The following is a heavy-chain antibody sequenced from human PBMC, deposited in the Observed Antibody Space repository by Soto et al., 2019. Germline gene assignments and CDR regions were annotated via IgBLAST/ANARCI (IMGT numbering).Heavy chain of an antibody. CDR3: ARGRYSSSSGNRFDP. V-gene: IGHV3-33*01. CDR2: IWYDGSNK. Sequence: GGSLRLSCAASGFTFSSYGMHWVRQAPGKGLEWVAVIWYDGSNKYYADSVKGRFTISRDNSKNTLYLQMNSLRAEDTAVYYCARGRYSSSSGNRFDPWGQGTLVTVSS. CDR1: GFTFSSYG. D-gene: IGHD6-6*01. J-gene: IGHJ5*02.